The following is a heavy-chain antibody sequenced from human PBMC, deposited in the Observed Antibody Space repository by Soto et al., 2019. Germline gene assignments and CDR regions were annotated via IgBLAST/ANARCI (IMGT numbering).Heavy chain of an antibody. J-gene: IGHJ3*02. CDR1: GDSINNADYY. CDR2: IYYSGTT. V-gene: IGHV4-31*03. Sequence: QVQLQESGPGLVKPSQTLSLNCSVSGDSINNADYYWSWISQHAGRGLEWIGYIYYSGTTYYNPSLTSRVTISMDTSKNQFSLEMSSVTAADTAVYYCARVRGHAFDIRGQGTMVTVSS. CDR3: ARVRGHAFDI. D-gene: IGHD3-10*01.